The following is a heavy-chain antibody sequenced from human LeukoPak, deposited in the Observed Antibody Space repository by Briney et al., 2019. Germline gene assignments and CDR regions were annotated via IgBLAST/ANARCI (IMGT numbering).Heavy chain of an antibody. D-gene: IGHD3-10*01. V-gene: IGHV4-59*01. J-gene: IGHJ4*02. CDR1: GGSISSYY. Sequence: SETLSLTCTVSGGSISSYYWSWIRQPPGKGLEWIGYTYYSGSTNYNPSLKSRVTISVDTSKNQFSLKLSSVTAADTAVYYCARVGTYGSGSYLSWLDYWGQGTLVTVSS. CDR3: ARVGTYGSGSYLSWLDY. CDR2: TYYSGST.